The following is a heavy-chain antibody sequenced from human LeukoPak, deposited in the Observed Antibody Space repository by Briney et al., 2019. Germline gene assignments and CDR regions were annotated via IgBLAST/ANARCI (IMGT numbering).Heavy chain of an antibody. Sequence: GGSLRLSCAASGFTFSSYWMSWVRQAPGKGLERVANIKQDGSEKYYVDSVKGRFTISRDNAKNSLYLQVNSLRAEDTAVYYCARGRREIAAAGTGFDYYFDYWGQGTLVTVSS. V-gene: IGHV3-7*01. CDR3: ARGRREIAAAGTGFDYYFDY. CDR1: GFTFSSYW. J-gene: IGHJ4*02. D-gene: IGHD6-13*01. CDR2: IKQDGSEK.